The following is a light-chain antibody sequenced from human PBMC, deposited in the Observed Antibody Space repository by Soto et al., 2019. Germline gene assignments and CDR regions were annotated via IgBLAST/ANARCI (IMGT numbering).Light chain of an antibody. CDR1: QSIDTY. CDR3: QTRYNWPLT. V-gene: IGKV3-11*01. CDR2: DAS. J-gene: IGKJ4*01. Sequence: EIVLTQSPATLSSSPGERATLSCRASQSIDTYLAWYQQKPGQAPRLLIYDASDRATGIPARFSGSGSGTAFTLTWSGVEPEDFALYYCQTRYNWPLTFGVGTKMDIK.